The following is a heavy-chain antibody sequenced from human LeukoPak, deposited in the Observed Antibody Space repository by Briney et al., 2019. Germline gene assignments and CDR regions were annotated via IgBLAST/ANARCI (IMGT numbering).Heavy chain of an antibody. V-gene: IGHV3-64*01. CDR3: ARDRDGGFAFDI. CDR1: GFSFSNYV. D-gene: IGHD5-24*01. CDR2: IMPNGETR. Sequence: GGSLRLSCAASGFSFSNYVMHWVRQAPGKGLEYVSAIMPNGETRGYANSMKGRFTISRDNSKNTLYLQMGSLRAEDMAIYYCARDRDGGFAFDIWGQGTLVTVSS. J-gene: IGHJ3*02.